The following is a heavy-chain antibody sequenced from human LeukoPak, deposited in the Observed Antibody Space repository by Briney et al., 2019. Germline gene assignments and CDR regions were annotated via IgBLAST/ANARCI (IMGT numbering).Heavy chain of an antibody. CDR3: ARVVRSQKSRQYYYYYGMDV. V-gene: IGHV4-61*05. CDR2: IYYSGST. CDR1: GGSISSSSYY. D-gene: IGHD2-15*01. Sequence: SETLSLTCTVSGGSISSSSYYWGWIRQPPGKGLEWIGYIYYSGSTNYNPSLKSRVTISVDTSKNQFSLKLSSVTAADTAVYYCARVVRSQKSRQYYYYYGMDVWGQGTTVTVSS. J-gene: IGHJ6*02.